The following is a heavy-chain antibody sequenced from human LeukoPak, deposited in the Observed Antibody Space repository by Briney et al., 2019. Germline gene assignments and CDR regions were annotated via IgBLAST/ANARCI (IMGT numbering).Heavy chain of an antibody. D-gene: IGHD3-22*01. V-gene: IGHV3-30-3*01. Sequence: PGGSLRLSCAASGFTFSSYAMHWVRQAPGKGLEWVAVISYDGSNKYYADSVKGRFTISRDNSKNTLYLQMSSLRAEDTAVYYCASVSSGYYYYYYGMDVWGQGTTVTVSS. J-gene: IGHJ6*02. CDR2: ISYDGSNK. CDR3: ASVSSGYYYYYYGMDV. CDR1: GFTFSSYA.